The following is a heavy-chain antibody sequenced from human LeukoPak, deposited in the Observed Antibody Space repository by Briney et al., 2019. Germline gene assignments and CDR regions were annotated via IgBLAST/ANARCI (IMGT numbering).Heavy chain of an antibody. D-gene: IGHD4-17*01. CDR2: IYWNDDK. CDR1: GFSLSTSGVG. V-gene: IGHV2-5*01. Sequence: SGPTLVKPTQNLTLTCTFSGFSLSTSGVGVGWIRQPPGKALEWLALIYWNDDKRYSPSLKSRLTITKDTSKNQVVLTMTNMDPVDTATYYCAHLSYGVPFDYWGQGTLVTVSS. J-gene: IGHJ4*02. CDR3: AHLSYGVPFDY.